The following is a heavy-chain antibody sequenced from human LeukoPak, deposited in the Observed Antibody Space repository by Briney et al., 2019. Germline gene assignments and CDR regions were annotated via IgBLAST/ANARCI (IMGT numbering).Heavy chain of an antibody. CDR3: AKPTLRVDYYYFGLDV. CDR1: GFTFSSYW. CDR2: IKQDGSEK. J-gene: IGHJ6*02. V-gene: IGHV3-7*03. Sequence: GGSLRLSCAASGFTFSSYWMIWVRQAPGKGLEWVANIKQDGSEKYYADSVKGRFTISRDNSKNTLYLQMNSLRAEDTAVYYCAKPTLRVDYYYFGLDVWGQGTTVTVSS. D-gene: IGHD4-17*01.